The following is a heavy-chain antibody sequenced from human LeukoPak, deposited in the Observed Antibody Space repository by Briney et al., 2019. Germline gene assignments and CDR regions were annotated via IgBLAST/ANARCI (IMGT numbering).Heavy chain of an antibody. Sequence: SETLSLTCAVYGGSFSGYYWSWIRQPPGKGLEWIGEINHSGSTNYNPSLKSRVTISVDTSKNQFSLKLSSVTAADTAVYYCALAAAGTRSKRDYWGQGTLVTVSS. D-gene: IGHD6-13*01. V-gene: IGHV4-34*01. CDR3: ALAAAGTRSKRDY. J-gene: IGHJ4*02. CDR2: INHSGST. CDR1: GGSFSGYY.